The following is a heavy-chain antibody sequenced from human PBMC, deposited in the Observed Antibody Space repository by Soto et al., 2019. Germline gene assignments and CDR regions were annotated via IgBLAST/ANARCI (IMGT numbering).Heavy chain of an antibody. J-gene: IGHJ4*02. CDR3: ARDSILTGYYMVDY. CDR1: GFTVISNY. V-gene: IGHV3-53*01. CDR2: IYSNGST. D-gene: IGHD3-9*01. Sequence: EVQLVESGGGLIQPGGSLRLSCAASGFTVISNYMSWVRQAPGKGLEWVSFIYSNGSTYYADSVKGRFTISRDNAKNSLYLQMNSLRAEDTAVYYCARDSILTGYYMVDYWGQGTLVTVSS.